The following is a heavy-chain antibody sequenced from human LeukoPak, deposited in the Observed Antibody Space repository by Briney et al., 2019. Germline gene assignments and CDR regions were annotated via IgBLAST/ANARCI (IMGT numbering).Heavy chain of an antibody. CDR3: AKDYYYDSSGYSFDH. Sequence: PGGSLRLSCAASGFTFSSYAMSWVRQAPGKGLEWVSAISGSGGSTYYADSVKGRFTISRDNSKNTLYLQMNSLRAEDTAVYYCAKDYYYDSSGYSFDHWGQGTLVTVSS. CDR1: GFTFSSYA. J-gene: IGHJ4*02. D-gene: IGHD3-22*01. V-gene: IGHV3-23*01. CDR2: ISGSGGST.